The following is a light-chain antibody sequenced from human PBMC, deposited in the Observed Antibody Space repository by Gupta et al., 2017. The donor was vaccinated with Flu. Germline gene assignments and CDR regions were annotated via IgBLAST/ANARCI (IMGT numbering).Light chain of an antibody. CDR2: GAS. Sequence: IVLTQSPGTLSLSPGERATLSCRASQSVSSSYLAWYQQKPGQAPRLLIYGASSRATGIPDRFSGSGFGTDFALTISGLEPEDVAVYYCQQDDSRITFGQGTRLEIK. J-gene: IGKJ5*01. CDR1: QSVSSSY. V-gene: IGKV3-20*01. CDR3: QQDDSRIT.